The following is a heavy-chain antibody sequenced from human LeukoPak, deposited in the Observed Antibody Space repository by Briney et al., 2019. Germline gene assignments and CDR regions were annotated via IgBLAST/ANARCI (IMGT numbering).Heavy chain of an antibody. J-gene: IGHJ4*02. D-gene: IGHD6-19*01. Sequence: GGSLRLSCAASGFTFSNAWMSWVRQAPGKGLEWVSVISGSGGSTYYADSVKGRFTISRDNSKNTLYLQMNSLRAEDTAVYYCAKDRGSDWKTFDYWGQGTLVTVSS. CDR1: GFTFSNAW. CDR3: AKDRGSDWKTFDY. CDR2: ISGSGGST. V-gene: IGHV3-23*01.